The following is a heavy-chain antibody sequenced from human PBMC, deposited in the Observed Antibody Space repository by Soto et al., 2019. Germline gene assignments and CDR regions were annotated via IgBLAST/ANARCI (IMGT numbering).Heavy chain of an antibody. J-gene: IGHJ3*02. CDR2: ISGSGGST. CDR3: AKMGYYDSSGYAHDAFDT. CDR1: GFTFSSYA. Sequence: VGSLRLSCAASGFTFSSYAMSWVRQAPGKGLEWVSAISGSGGSTYYADSVKGRFTISRDNSKNTLYLQMNSLRAEDTAVYYCAKMGYYDSSGYAHDAFDTWGQGTMVTVSS. V-gene: IGHV3-23*01. D-gene: IGHD3-22*01.